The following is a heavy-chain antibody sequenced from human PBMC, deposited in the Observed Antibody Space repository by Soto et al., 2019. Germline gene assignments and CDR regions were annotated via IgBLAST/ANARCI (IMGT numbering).Heavy chain of an antibody. Sequence: QVQLVQSGAEVKKPGASVKVSCKASGYTFTSYYMHWVRQAPGQGLEWMGIINPSGGSTSYAQKFQGRVTMTRDTSTSTVYMELSSLRSEDTAVYYCARQIVLAARAYYYYGMDVWGQGTTVTVSS. V-gene: IGHV1-46*01. J-gene: IGHJ6*02. CDR3: ARQIVLAARAYYYYGMDV. D-gene: IGHD6-6*01. CDR2: INPSGGST. CDR1: GYTFTSYY.